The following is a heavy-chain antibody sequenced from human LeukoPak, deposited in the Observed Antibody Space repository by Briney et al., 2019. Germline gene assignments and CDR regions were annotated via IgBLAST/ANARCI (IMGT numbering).Heavy chain of an antibody. CDR1: GFTFSSYA. V-gene: IGHV3-66*01. CDR3: AREYYYDSSGYYYRVFDY. D-gene: IGHD3-22*01. CDR2: IYSGGST. J-gene: IGHJ4*02. Sequence: GGSLRLSCAASGFTFSSYAMSWVRQAPGKGLEWVSVIYSGGSTYYADSVKGRFTISRDNSKNTLYLQMNSLRAEDTAVYYCAREYYYDSSGYYYRVFDYWGQGTLVTVSS.